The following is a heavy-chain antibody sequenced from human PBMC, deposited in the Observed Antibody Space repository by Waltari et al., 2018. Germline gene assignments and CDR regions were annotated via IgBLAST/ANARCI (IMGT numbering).Heavy chain of an antibody. J-gene: IGHJ5*02. CDR1: GGPISNYY. D-gene: IGHD2-21*02. CDR3: ARSGDFGDYDA. V-gene: IGHV4-4*07. CDR2: VYISGHT. Sequence: QVQLQESGPGLVKPSATLSLTCSVSGGPISNYYWTWFRQSAGKGLEWIGRVYISGHTSYNPSLESRATMSLDTSSNEFSLKLRFVTAADTGVYFCARSGDFGDYDAWGQGTLVTVS.